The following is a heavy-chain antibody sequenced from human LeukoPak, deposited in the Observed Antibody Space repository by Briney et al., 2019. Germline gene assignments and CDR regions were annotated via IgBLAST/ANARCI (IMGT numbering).Heavy chain of an antibody. Sequence: ASVKVSCKASGYTFTGFYMHWVRQAPGQGLEWMGWINPNSGGTNYAQKFQGRVTMTRDTSISTAYMDLSRLRSDDTAVYYCARGAEWELLSDYWGQGTLVTVSS. V-gene: IGHV1-2*02. D-gene: IGHD1-26*01. J-gene: IGHJ4*02. CDR1: GYTFTGFY. CDR3: ARGAEWELLSDY. CDR2: INPNSGGT.